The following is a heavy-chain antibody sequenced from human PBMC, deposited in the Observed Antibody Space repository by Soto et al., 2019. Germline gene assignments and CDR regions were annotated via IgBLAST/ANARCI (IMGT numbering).Heavy chain of an antibody. CDR2: IIPIFGTT. CDR1: GGSFSSYP. Sequence: QVHLVQSGAEVKKPGSSVKVSCKTSGGSFSSYPISWVRQAPGQGLEWMGGIIPIFGTTNFAQRFQGRVTITADESTSTAYMELSSLRSEDTAVYYCARKEAGGDVWGQGTTVTVSS. CDR3: ARKEAGGDV. J-gene: IGHJ6*02. D-gene: IGHD2-15*01. V-gene: IGHV1-69*01.